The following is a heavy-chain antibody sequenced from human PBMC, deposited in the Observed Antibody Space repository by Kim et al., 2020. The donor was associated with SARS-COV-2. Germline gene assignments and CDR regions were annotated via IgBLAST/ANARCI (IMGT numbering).Heavy chain of an antibody. Sequence: GGSTSYEQKFQGRVTMTRDTSTSTVYMELSSLRSEDTAVYYCASGLGFDYWGQGTLVTVSS. V-gene: IGHV1-46*01. J-gene: IGHJ4*02. CDR2: GGST. CDR3: ASGLGFDY.